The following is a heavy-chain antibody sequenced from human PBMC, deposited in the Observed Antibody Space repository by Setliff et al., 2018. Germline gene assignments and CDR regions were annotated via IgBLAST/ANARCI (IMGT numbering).Heavy chain of an antibody. CDR3: VREGVDTRSSTDYRYYMDV. J-gene: IGHJ6*03. D-gene: IGHD5-18*01. Sequence: SVKVSCKASGGTFRNYGISWVRQAPGQGLEWMGGTIPVFGTTDYSQKFQGRVTIITDESTSTAFMQLSSLRSEDPAVYYCVREGVDTRSSTDYRYYMDVWGKGTTVTVSS. CDR2: TIPVFGTT. CDR1: GGTFRNYG. V-gene: IGHV1-69*05.